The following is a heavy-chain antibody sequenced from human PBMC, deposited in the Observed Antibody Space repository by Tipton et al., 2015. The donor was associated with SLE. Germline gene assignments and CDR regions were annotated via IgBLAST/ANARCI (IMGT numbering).Heavy chain of an antibody. J-gene: IGHJ4*02. CDR2: IYYSGST. V-gene: IGHV4-59*07. CDR3: ARWAGPTVNFDY. Sequence: TLSLTCTVSGGSISSYYWSWIRQPPGKGLEWIGYIYYSGSTNYNPPLKSRVTISVDTSKNQFSLKLSSVTAADPAVYYCARWAGPTVNFDYWGQGTLVTVSS. CDR1: GGSISSYY. D-gene: IGHD4-11*01.